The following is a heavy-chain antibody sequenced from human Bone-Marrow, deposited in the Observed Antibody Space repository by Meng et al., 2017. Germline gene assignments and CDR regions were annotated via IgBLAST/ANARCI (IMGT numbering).Heavy chain of an antibody. V-gene: IGHV4-4*02. CDR1: GGSISSPNW. J-gene: IGHJ5*02. Sequence: QVQLRQWGAGLLKPSETLSLTCAVSGGSISSPNWWSWVRQPPGRGLEWIGEIYHSGSTTYNPSLLSRVTISVDKSKNQFSLKLSSVTAADTAIYYCARVIYRPSGHNYFDPWGQGTLVTVSS. CDR3: ARVIYRPSGHNYFDP. D-gene: IGHD1-26*01. CDR2: IYHSGST.